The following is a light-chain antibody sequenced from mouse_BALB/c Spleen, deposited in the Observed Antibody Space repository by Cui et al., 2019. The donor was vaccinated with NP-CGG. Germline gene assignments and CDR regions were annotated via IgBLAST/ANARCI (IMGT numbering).Light chain of an antibody. CDR1: TGAVITSNY. J-gene: IGLJ1*01. Sequence: QAVVTQASAITTSPGETVTLTCRSSTGAVITSNYANWVQEKPDHLFTGLIGGTNNRAPGVPARFSGSLIGDKAALTITGAQTEDEAIYFCALWYSNHWVFGGGTKLTVL. CDR2: GTN. CDR3: ALWYSNHWV. V-gene: IGLV1*01.